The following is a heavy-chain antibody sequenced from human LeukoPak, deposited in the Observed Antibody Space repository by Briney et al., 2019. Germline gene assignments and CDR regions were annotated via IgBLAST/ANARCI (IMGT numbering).Heavy chain of an antibody. Sequence: GGSLRLSCAASGFTLRRHWMHWVRQAPGKGLVWVSHIESDGSGATYADSVKGRFTISRDNAKNTLYLQMNSLRAEDTAVYFCATGSLGTDYWGQGTLVTVSS. V-gene: IGHV3-74*01. CDR2: IESDGSGA. D-gene: IGHD1-1*01. CDR3: ATGSLGTDY. CDR1: GFTLRRHW. J-gene: IGHJ4*02.